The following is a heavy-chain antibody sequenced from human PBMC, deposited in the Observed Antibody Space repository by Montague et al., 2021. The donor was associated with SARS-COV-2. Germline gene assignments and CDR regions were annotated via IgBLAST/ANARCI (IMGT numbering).Heavy chain of an antibody. Sequence: SETLSLTCTFSGGSISSYYWSWIRQPPGKGLEWIGYIYYSGSTNXNPSLKSRVTISVDTSKNQFSLKLSSVTAADTAVYYCARHPVVYVWSGFPNWFDPWGQGTLVTVSS. D-gene: IGHD3-3*01. CDR3: ARHPVVYVWSGFPNWFDP. J-gene: IGHJ5*02. CDR1: GGSISSYY. CDR2: IYYSGST. V-gene: IGHV4-59*08.